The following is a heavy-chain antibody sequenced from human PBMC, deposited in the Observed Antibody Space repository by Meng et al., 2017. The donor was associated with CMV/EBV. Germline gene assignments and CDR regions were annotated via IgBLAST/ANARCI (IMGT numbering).Heavy chain of an antibody. CDR1: GFTVSSNY. V-gene: IGHV3-53*01. J-gene: IGHJ5*02. CDR2: IYSGGST. D-gene: IGHD2-2*01. CDR3: ARDGCSSTSYYGWFDP. Sequence: GESLKISCAASGFTVSSNYMSWVRQAPGKGLEWVSVIYSGGSTYYADSVKGRFTISRDNSKNTLYLQMNSLRAEDTAVYYCARDGCSSTSYYGWFDPWGQGTLVTVSS.